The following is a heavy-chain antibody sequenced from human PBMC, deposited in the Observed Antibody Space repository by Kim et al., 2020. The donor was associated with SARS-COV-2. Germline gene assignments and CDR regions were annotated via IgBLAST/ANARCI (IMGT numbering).Heavy chain of an antibody. V-gene: IGHV4-34*01. CDR1: GGSFSGYY. Sequence: SETLSLTCAVYGGSFSGYYWSWIRQPPGKGLEWIGEINHSGSTNYNPSLKNRVTISVDTSKNQVSLKLSSVTAADTAVYYCARGGASRSTYYYGSGSYPRRYYYGMDVWGQGTTVTVSS. D-gene: IGHD3-10*01. CDR3: ARGGASRSTYYYGSGSYPRRYYYGMDV. CDR2: INHSGST. J-gene: IGHJ6*02.